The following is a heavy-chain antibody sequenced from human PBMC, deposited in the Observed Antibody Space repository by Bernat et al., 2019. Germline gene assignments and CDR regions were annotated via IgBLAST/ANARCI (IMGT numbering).Heavy chain of an antibody. Sequence: EVQLVESGGGLVKPGGSLRLSCAASGFTFSNAWMSWVRQAPGKGLEWVGRIKSKTDGGTTDYAAPVKGRFTISRDDSKNTLYLQMNSRKTEDTAVYYCTNVPLVISYYYMDVWGKGTTVTVSS. V-gene: IGHV3-15*01. J-gene: IGHJ6*03. CDR1: GFTFSNAW. D-gene: IGHD3-9*01. CDR3: TNVPLVISYYYMDV. CDR2: IKSKTDGGTT.